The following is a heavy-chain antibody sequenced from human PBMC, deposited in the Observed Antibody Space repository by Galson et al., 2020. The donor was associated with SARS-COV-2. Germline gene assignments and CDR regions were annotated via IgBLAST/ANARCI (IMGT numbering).Heavy chain of an antibody. V-gene: IGHV3-30-3*01. CDR1: GFTFSSYA. CDR3: ASPDIVATITGRRTNFGHLKY. Sequence: GGSLRLSCAASGFTFSSYAMHWVRQAPGKGLEWVAVISYDGSNKYYADSVKGRFTISRDNSKNTLYLQMNSLRAEDTAVYYCASPDIVATITGRRTNFGHLKYWGQGTLVTVSS. CDR2: ISYDGSNK. J-gene: IGHJ4*02. D-gene: IGHD5-12*01.